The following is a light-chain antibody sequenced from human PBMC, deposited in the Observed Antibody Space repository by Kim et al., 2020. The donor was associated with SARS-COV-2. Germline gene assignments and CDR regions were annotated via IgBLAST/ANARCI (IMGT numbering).Light chain of an antibody. CDR2: STY. Sequence: SPVERATRSCKASQGIGNKRLVLYQQKSGQAPRLLSYSTYSRATGIPDRFSGGGSGTDFTLTISRLEPEDCAVYYCQHYGRTSWTFGQGTKVDIK. CDR3: QHYGRTSWT. V-gene: IGKV3-20*01. CDR1: QGIGNKR. J-gene: IGKJ1*01.